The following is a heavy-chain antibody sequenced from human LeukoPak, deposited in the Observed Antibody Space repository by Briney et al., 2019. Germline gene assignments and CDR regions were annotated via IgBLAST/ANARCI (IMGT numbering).Heavy chain of an antibody. CDR3: ARSVLRYFDLDY. D-gene: IGHD3-9*01. J-gene: IGHJ4*02. CDR2: INPSAGST. Sequence: GASVKVSCKASGYTFTSYYMHWVRQAPGQGLEWMGVINPSAGSTSYAQKFQGRVTMTRYTSTSTVYMELSSLRSEDTAVYYCARSVLRYFDLDYWGQGTLVTVSS. CDR1: GYTFTSYY. V-gene: IGHV1-46*01.